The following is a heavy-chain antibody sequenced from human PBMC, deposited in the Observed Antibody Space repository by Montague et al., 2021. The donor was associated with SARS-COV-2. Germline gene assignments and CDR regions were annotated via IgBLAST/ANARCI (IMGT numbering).Heavy chain of an antibody. J-gene: IGHJ5*02. Sequence: SETLSLTCTVSRGSISGRSNYWGWVRQTPGKGLEWIGSFYYTGNTYYNPSLKSPVTISVDTSKNQFSLSLRSVTAVDTSVYFCVRHGGTSCLVSWGQGTLVIVSS. V-gene: IGHV4-39*01. CDR1: RGSISGRSNY. CDR2: FYYTGNT. CDR3: VRHGGTSCLVS. D-gene: IGHD2-15*01.